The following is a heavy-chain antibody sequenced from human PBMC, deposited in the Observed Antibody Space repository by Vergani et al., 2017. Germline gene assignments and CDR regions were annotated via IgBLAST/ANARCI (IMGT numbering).Heavy chain of an antibody. CDR1: GGSIGSYY. CDR3: ARGPHSDP. Sequence: QVQLQESGPGLVKPSQTLSLTCTVSGGSIGSYYWNWIRQSPGKGLEWIGYIYYSGNTNYNPSLESRVTISVDTSKNQFSLKLNSVTAEDTAVYYCARGPHSDPWGQGTLVTVSS. V-gene: IGHV4-59*01. CDR2: IYYSGNT. J-gene: IGHJ5*02.